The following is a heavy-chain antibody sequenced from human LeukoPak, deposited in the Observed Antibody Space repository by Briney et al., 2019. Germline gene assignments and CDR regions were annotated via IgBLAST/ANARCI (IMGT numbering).Heavy chain of an antibody. J-gene: IGHJ4*02. CDR1: GYTFTSYA. CDR3: ARDLGYSSGWYPPTGY. D-gene: IGHD6-19*01. CDR2: INAGNGNT. V-gene: IGHV1-3*01. Sequence: GASVKVSCKASGYTFTSYAMHWVRQAPGQRLEWMGWINAGNGNTKYSQKFQGRVTITRDTSASTAYVELSSLRSEDTAVYYCARDLGYSSGWYPPTGYWGQGTLVTVPS.